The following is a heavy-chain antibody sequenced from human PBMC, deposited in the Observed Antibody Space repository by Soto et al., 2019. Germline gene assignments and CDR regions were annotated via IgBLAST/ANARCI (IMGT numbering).Heavy chain of an antibody. J-gene: IGHJ4*02. V-gene: IGHV6-1*01. CDR2: TYYRSKFYS. CDR3: ERLLGSSAQDS. D-gene: IGHD6-13*01. CDR1: GDSVSSNSAA. Sequence: SQTLSLTCAISGDSVSSNSAAWNWIRQSPSGGLEWLGRTYYRSKFYSHYAVSVRSRIIIKPDTSKNQFSLQLNSVTPEDTAVYYCERLLGSSAQDSWGQGTLVTVSS.